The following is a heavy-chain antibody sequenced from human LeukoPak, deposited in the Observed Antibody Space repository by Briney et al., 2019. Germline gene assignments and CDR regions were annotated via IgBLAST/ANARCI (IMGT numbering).Heavy chain of an antibody. CDR3: ARAVGSGSFQTYYYYMDV. Sequence: SSETLSLTCTVSGGSITSYDWSWIRQPAGKGLEWIGRIYTSGSTNYNPSLKSRVTMSVDTSKNQFSLKLSSVTAADTAVYYCARAVGSGSFQTYYYYMDVWGKGTTVTISS. J-gene: IGHJ6*03. V-gene: IGHV4-4*07. CDR1: GGSITSYD. D-gene: IGHD3-10*01. CDR2: IYTSGST.